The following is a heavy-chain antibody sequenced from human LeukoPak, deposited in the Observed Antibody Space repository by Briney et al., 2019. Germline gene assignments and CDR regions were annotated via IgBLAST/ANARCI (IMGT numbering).Heavy chain of an antibody. J-gene: IGHJ6*03. Sequence: SETQSLTCAVSGGSISSSNWWSWVRQPPGKGLEWIGEIYHSGSTNYNPSLKSRVTISVDKSKNQFSLKLSSVTAADTAVYYCARSLIISQAPDYYYMDVWGKGTTVTVSS. CDR3: ARSLIISQAPDYYYMDV. CDR1: GGSISSSNW. V-gene: IGHV4-4*02. CDR2: IYHSGST. D-gene: IGHD2/OR15-2a*01.